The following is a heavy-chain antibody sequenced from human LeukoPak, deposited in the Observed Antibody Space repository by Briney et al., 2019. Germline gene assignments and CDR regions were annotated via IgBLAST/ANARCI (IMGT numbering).Heavy chain of an antibody. J-gene: IGHJ2*01. Sequence: PGGSLRLSCAASGFTFSSYAMSWVRQAPGEGLEWVSAISGSGGSTYYADSVRGRFTISRDNSKNTLYLQMNSLRAEDAAVYYCAKEGGSYFAAYWYFDRWGRGTLVTVSS. CDR3: AKEGGSYFAAYWYFDR. D-gene: IGHD1-26*01. CDR2: ISGSGGST. CDR1: GFTFSSYA. V-gene: IGHV3-23*01.